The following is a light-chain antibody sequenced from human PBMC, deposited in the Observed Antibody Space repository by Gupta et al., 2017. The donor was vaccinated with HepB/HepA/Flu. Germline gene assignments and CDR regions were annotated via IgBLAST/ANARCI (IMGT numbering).Light chain of an antibody. CDR1: QSVSSSY. J-gene: IGKJ2*04. V-gene: IGKV3-20*01. CDR2: GAS. Sequence: IVLTQSPGTLSSSPGERVTLSCRASQSVSSSYLAWYQQKPGQAPRLLIYGASNRATGMPDRFSGSGSGTDFTLTISRLEPEDFAVYYCQQYGSSPCSFGQGTKLEIK. CDR3: QQYGSSPCS.